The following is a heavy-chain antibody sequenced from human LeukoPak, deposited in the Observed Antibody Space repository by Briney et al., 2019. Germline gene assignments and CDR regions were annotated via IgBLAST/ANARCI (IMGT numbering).Heavy chain of an antibody. D-gene: IGHD3-10*02. J-gene: IGHJ6*04. Sequence: GGSLRLSCAASGFTFSSYGMSWVRQAPGRGLEWVSAISGSGGSTYYADSVKGRFTISRDNAKNSLYLQMNSLRAEDTAVYYCAELGITMIGGVWGKGTTVTISS. CDR3: AELGITMIGGV. CDR1: GFTFSSYG. CDR2: ISGSGGST. V-gene: IGHV3-23*01.